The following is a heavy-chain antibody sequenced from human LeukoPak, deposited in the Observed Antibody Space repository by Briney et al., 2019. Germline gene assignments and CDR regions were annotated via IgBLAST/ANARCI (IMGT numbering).Heavy chain of an antibody. D-gene: IGHD3-22*01. J-gene: IGHJ4*02. Sequence: SETLSLTCAVYGGSFSGYYWSWIRQPPGKGLEWIGEINHSGSTNYNPSLKSRVTISVDTSKNQFSLKLSSVTAADTAVYYCARSVRYYYDSSGYYTPVDYFDYWGQGTLVTVSS. V-gene: IGHV4-34*01. CDR1: GGSFSGYY. CDR2: INHSGST. CDR3: ARSVRYYYDSSGYYTPVDYFDY.